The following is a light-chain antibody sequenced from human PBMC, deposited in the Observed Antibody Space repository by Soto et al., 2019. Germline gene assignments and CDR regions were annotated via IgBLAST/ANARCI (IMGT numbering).Light chain of an antibody. CDR3: QQYSNWPT. CDR2: GAS. J-gene: IGKJ1*01. V-gene: IGKV3-15*01. CDR1: QSVSSN. Sequence: ELVMTQSPATLSVSPGERATLSCRASQSVSSNLDWYQQKPGQAPRLLIYGASTRATGLPARFSGSGSGTEFTLTISSLQSEDFAVYYCQQYSNWPTVGQGTKVEIK.